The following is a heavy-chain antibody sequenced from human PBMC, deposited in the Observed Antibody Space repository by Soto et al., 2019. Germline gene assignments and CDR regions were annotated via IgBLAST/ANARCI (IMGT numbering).Heavy chain of an antibody. CDR3: ARDVGLQHDTGYYDFWSGKNNWFDP. Sequence: SETLSLTCTGSGGSISGHYWSWIRQPPGKGLQYIGYISYSGSTNYNPSLKSRVTISVDTSNNQFSLRLSSVTAADTAVYYCARDVGLQHDTGYYDFWSGKNNWFDPWGQGILVTVSS. CDR2: ISYSGST. D-gene: IGHD3-3*01. CDR1: GGSISGHY. J-gene: IGHJ5*02. V-gene: IGHV4-59*11.